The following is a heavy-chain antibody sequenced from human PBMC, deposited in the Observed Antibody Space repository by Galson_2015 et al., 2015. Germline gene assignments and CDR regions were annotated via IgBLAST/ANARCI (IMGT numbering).Heavy chain of an antibody. Sequence: PALVNPTQTLTLTCTFSGFSLSTTGMRVSWIRQPPGKALEWLARIDWDDDKFYSTSLKTRLTISKDTSKNQVVLTMTNMDPVDTATYFCARILPPDSTNSYYFDYWGQGILVTVSS. CDR1: GFSLSTTGMR. D-gene: IGHD4-11*01. J-gene: IGHJ4*02. CDR3: ARILPPDSTNSYYFDY. CDR2: IDWDDDK. V-gene: IGHV2-70*04.